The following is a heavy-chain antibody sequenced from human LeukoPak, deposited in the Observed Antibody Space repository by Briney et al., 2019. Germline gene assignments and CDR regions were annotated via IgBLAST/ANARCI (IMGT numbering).Heavy chain of an antibody. J-gene: IGHJ4*02. CDR2: INHSGST. V-gene: IGHV4-34*01. Sequence: SETLSLTCAVYGGSFSGYYWSWIRQPPGKGLEWIGEINHSGSTNYNPSLKSRVTISVDTSKNQFSLKLSSVTAADTAVYYCARGFRDIEVVVAATFTGFDYWGQGTLVTVSS. D-gene: IGHD2-15*01. CDR1: GGSFSGYY. CDR3: ARGFRDIEVVVAATFTGFDY.